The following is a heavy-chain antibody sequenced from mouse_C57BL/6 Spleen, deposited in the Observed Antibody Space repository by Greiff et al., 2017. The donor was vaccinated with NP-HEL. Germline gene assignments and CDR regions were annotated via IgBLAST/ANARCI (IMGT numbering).Heavy chain of an antibody. CDR1: GYAFSSSW. V-gene: IGHV1-82*01. CDR3: ASSGSSYDFDY. D-gene: IGHD1-1*01. CDR2: IYPGDGDT. J-gene: IGHJ2*01. Sequence: VQLQQSGPELVKPGASVKVSCKASGYAFSSSWMNWVKQRPGKGLEWIGRIYPGDGDTNYNGKFKGKATLTADKSSSTAYMQLSSLTSEDSAVYFCASSGSSYDFDYWGQGTTLTVSS.